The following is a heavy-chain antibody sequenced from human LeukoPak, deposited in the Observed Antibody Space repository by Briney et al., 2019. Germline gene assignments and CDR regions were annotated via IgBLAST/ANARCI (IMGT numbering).Heavy chain of an antibody. J-gene: IGHJ5*02. Sequence: PSETLSLTCAVYGGSFSGYYWGWIRQPPGQGLEWIGEINHSGSTNYNPSLKSRVTISVDTSKNQFSLKLSSVTAADTAVYYCARGRSWYGDWFDPWGQGTLVTVSS. CDR2: INHSGST. V-gene: IGHV4-34*01. CDR1: GGSFSGYY. CDR3: ARGRSWYGDWFDP. D-gene: IGHD6-13*01.